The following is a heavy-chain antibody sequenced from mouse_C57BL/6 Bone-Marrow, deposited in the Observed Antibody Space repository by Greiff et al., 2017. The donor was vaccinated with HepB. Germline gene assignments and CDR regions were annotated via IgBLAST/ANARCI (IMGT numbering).Heavy chain of an antibody. CDR2: IYPGDGDT. Sequence: VQLKQSGPELVKPGASVKISCKASGYAFSSSWMNWVKQRPGKGLEWIGRIYPGDGDTNYNGKFKGKATLTADKSSSTAYMQLSSLTSEDSAVYFCARGGGYYPAWFAYWGQGTLVTVSA. J-gene: IGHJ3*01. CDR1: GYAFSSSW. CDR3: ARGGGYYPAWFAY. D-gene: IGHD2-3*01. V-gene: IGHV1-82*01.